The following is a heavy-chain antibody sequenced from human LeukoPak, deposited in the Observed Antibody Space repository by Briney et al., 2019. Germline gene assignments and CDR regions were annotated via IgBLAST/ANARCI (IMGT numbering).Heavy chain of an antibody. D-gene: IGHD4/OR15-4a*01. CDR1: GYTFSDYA. CDR2: IDAGNGDT. V-gene: IGHV1-3*01. Sequence: ASVKVSCKASGYTFSDYAMHWVRQAPGQRFEWMGWIDAGNGDTRYSQKFQGRVTITRDTSASTAYIELRSLRSEDTAVYYCARDKANGMNDYWGQGTLVTVSS. J-gene: IGHJ4*02. CDR3: ARDKANGMNDY.